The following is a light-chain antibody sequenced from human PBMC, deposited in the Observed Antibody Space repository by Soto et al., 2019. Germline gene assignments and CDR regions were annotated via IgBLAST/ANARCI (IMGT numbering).Light chain of an antibody. CDR3: QQYNSYSGT. Sequence: DIQMTQSPSTLSASVGDRVTITCRASQSISSWLAWYQQKPGKAPKLLIYDASSLESGVPSRFSGSGSGTEFTLTISSLQPDVSAPYYCQQYNSYSGTFGQGTKV. V-gene: IGKV1-5*01. CDR2: DAS. J-gene: IGKJ1*01. CDR1: QSISSW.